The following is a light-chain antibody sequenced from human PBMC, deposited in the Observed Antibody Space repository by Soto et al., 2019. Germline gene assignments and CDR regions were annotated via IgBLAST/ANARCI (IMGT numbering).Light chain of an antibody. Sequence: QAVVTQPASVSASPGQSITISCTGTSSDVGAYNFVSWYQQYPGKAPKLMIYEVAKRPSGVSDRFSGSKSGNTASLTISGLQAEDEGDYYCYSYTTSDTWVFGRGTKLTVL. CDR1: SSDVGAYNF. J-gene: IGLJ3*02. V-gene: IGLV2-14*01. CDR3: YSYTTSDTWV. CDR2: EVA.